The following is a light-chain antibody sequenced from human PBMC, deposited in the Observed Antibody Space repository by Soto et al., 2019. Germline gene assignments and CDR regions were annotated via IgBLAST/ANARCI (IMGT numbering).Light chain of an antibody. Sequence: QSALTQPASVSGSPGQSITISCTGTSSDVGSYNLVSWYQQEPGKAPKLIIYEGSKRPSGVSDRFSGSKSGNTASLTISGLQADDEGDYYCCSYADSSTWVFGGGTKVTVL. J-gene: IGLJ3*02. V-gene: IGLV2-23*01. CDR1: SSDVGSYNL. CDR3: CSYADSSTWV. CDR2: EGS.